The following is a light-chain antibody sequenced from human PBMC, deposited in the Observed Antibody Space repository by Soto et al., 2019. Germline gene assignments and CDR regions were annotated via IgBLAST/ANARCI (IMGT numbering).Light chain of an antibody. CDR2: DVS. CDR1: SRDVGGYNY. CDR3: SSHTSSTTLV. J-gene: IGLJ2*01. V-gene: IGLV2-14*01. Sequence: QSALTQPASVSGSPGQSIPISCTGTSRDVGGYNYVSWFQQHPGKAPKLMIYDVSTRPSGVSNRFSGSKSGNTASLTISGLQAEDEADYYCSSHTSSTTLVFGGGTKVTVL.